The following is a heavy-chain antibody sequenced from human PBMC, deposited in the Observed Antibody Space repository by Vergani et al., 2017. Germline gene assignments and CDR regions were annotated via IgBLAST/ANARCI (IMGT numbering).Heavy chain of an antibody. CDR3: TCYGSGSSPWYYYYYMDV. Sequence: VQLVESGGGVVQPGRSLRLSCAASGFTFSGSAMHWVRQASGTGLEWVGRIRSKANSYATAYAASVKGRFTISRDDSKNTAYLQMNSLKTEDTAVYYCTCYGSGSSPWYYYYYMDVWGKGTTVTVSS. V-gene: IGHV3-73*01. CDR2: IRSKANSYAT. CDR1: GFTFSGSA. J-gene: IGHJ6*03. D-gene: IGHD3-10*01.